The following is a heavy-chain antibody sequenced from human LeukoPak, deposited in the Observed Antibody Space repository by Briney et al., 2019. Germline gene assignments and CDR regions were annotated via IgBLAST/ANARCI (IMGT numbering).Heavy chain of an antibody. V-gene: IGHV4-34*01. CDR2: INHSGST. J-gene: IGHJ4*02. Sequence: PSETLSLTCAVYGGSFSGYYWSWIRQPPGKGLEWIGEINHSGSTNYNPSLKSRVTISVDTSKNQFSLKLSSVTAADTAVYYCARPYCGGDCRDDYWGQGTLVTVSS. CDR3: ARPYCGGDCRDDY. CDR1: GGSFSGYY. D-gene: IGHD2-21*02.